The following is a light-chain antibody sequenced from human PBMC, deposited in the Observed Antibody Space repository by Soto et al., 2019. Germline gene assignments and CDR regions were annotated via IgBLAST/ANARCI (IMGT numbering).Light chain of an antibody. CDR2: KAS. CDR3: QQYNSYSP. V-gene: IGKV1-5*03. J-gene: IGKJ4*02. Sequence: DIQMTQSPSTLSASVGDRVTITCRASQSISSLVAWYQQKPGKAPKLLIYKASSLESGVPSRFSGSESGTEFTLTISSLQPDDFATYYCQQYNSYSPFGGGTKVEIK. CDR1: QSISSL.